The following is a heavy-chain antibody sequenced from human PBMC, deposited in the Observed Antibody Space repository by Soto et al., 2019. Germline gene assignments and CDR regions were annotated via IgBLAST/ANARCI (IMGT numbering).Heavy chain of an antibody. Sequence: ASVKVSCKASGGTFSSYAISWVRQAPGQGLEWMGGIIPIFGTANYAQKFQGRVTITADESTSTAYMELSSLRSEDTAVYYCARAGDIVLVPAHNWFDPWGQGTLVTVSS. D-gene: IGHD2-2*01. CDR3: ARAGDIVLVPAHNWFDP. CDR1: GGTFSSYA. V-gene: IGHV1-69*13. CDR2: IIPIFGTA. J-gene: IGHJ5*02.